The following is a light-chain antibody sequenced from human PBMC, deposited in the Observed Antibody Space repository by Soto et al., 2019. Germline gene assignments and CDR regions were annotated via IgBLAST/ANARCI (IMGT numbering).Light chain of an antibody. V-gene: IGKV3-15*01. J-gene: IGKJ1*01. CDR1: QSVSSN. CDR2: GAS. CDR3: QQYNNWPPT. Sequence: EIVMTQSPATLSVSPGERATLSCRASQSVSSNLAWYQQKPGQAPRLLIYGASTRATGIPARFSGSGSGTEFTLTFSSLQSEDFAVYYCQQYNNWPPTFGQGTKGDIK.